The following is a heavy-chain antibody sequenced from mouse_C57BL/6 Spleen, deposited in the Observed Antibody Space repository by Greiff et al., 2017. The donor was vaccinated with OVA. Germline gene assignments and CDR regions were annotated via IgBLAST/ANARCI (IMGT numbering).Heavy chain of an antibody. CDR2: ISYDGSN. J-gene: IGHJ1*03. D-gene: IGHD2-4*01. V-gene: IGHV3-6*01. CDR1: GYSIPSGYS. Sequence: VQLQQSGPGLVKPSRPLSLTSPVTGYSIPSGYSWNWFRQFPGNKLEWMGYISYDGSNNYNPSLKNRIAITRDTSKNQCFLKLNSVTTEDTATYDCAREADYDGYFDGWGTGTTVTVSS. CDR3: AREADYDGYFDG.